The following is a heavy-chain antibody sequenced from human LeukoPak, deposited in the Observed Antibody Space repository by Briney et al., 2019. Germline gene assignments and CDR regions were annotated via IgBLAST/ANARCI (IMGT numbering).Heavy chain of an antibody. D-gene: IGHD6-19*01. CDR3: ARDHGIAVAGLFY. Sequence: ASVKVSCKASGYTFTSYDINWVRQATGQGLEWMGWMNPNSGNTGYAQKFQGRVTMTRDTSTSTVYMELSSLRSEDTAVYYCARDHGIAVAGLFYWGQGTLVTVSS. CDR2: MNPNSGNT. CDR1: GYTFTSYD. J-gene: IGHJ4*02. V-gene: IGHV1-8*01.